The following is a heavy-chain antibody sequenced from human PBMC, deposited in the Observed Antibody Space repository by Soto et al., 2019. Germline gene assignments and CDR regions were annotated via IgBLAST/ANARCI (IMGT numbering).Heavy chain of an antibody. J-gene: IGHJ6*02. CDR1: GFTFSSYS. V-gene: IGHV3-21*01. Sequence: PGGSLRLCCAASGFTFSSYSMNWVRQAPGKGLEWVSSISSSSSYIYYADSVKGRFTISRDNAKNSLYLQMNSLRAEDTAVYYCARGRQGGYYYYGMDVWGQGTTVTVSS. CDR2: ISSSSSYI. CDR3: ARGRQGGYYYYGMDV.